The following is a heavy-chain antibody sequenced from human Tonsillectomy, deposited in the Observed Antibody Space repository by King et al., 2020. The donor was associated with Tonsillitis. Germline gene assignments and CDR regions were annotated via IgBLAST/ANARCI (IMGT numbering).Heavy chain of an antibody. J-gene: IGHJ3*02. Sequence: QLVQSGAEVKKPGASVKVSCKASGYTFTGYYIHWVRQAPGQGLEWMGWINPNSGGTNYAQKFQGRVTMTRDTFISTAYMELSRLISDDTAVYYCARARMAVAGTDAFDIWGQGTKVTVSS. CDR3: ARARMAVAGTDAFDI. CDR1: GYTFTGYY. D-gene: IGHD6-19*01. CDR2: INPNSGGT. V-gene: IGHV1-2*02.